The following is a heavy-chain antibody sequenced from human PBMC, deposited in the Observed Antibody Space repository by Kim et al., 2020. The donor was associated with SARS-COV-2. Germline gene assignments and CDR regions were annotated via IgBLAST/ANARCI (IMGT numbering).Heavy chain of an antibody. V-gene: IGHV3-11*01. J-gene: IGHJ4*02. D-gene: IGHD3-10*01. CDR3: ARGSLWGGDY. Sequence: GGSRRLSCAASGFTFRDFAMSWIRQAPGKGLEWLSYISGSGSAIYYADSVKGRFTISRDNAKNSLYLQMNSLRVEDTAVYYCARGSLWGGDYWGQGTLVT. CDR2: ISGSGSAI. CDR1: GFTFRDFA.